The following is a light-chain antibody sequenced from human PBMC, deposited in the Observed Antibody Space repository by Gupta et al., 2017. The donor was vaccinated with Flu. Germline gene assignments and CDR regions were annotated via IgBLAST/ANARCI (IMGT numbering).Light chain of an antibody. V-gene: IGKV4-1*01. CDR3: HQYYSSPPT. J-gene: IGKJ1*01. Sequence: DIVMTQSPDSLAVSLGERATINCKSSQSVLYSSNNKNYLVWYQQKPGQPPKLLIYWASTRESGVPDRFSGNGSGTDFTLTISSLQAEDVAVYYCHQYYSSPPTFGQGTKVEVK. CDR2: WAS. CDR1: QSVLYSSNNKNY.